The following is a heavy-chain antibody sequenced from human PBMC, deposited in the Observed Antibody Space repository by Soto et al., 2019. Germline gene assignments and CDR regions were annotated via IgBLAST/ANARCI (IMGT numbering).Heavy chain of an antibody. V-gene: IGHV4-31*03. J-gene: IGHJ4*02. CDR1: GGSISSGGYY. Sequence: QVQLQESGPGLVKPSQTLSLTCTVSGGSISSGGYYWSWIRQHPGKGLEWIGYIYYSGSTYYNPSLKSRVTISVDTSKNQFSLKLSSVTAADTDVYYCARGPRGYCSGGSCSFDYWGQGTLVNVSS. CDR2: IYYSGST. D-gene: IGHD2-15*01. CDR3: ARGPRGYCSGGSCSFDY.